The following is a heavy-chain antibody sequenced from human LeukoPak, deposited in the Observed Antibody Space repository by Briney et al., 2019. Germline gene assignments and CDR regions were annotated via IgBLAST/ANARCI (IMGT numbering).Heavy chain of an antibody. Sequence: GGSLRLSCAASGFTFSSYWMSWVRQAPGKGLEWVANIKQDGSEKYYVDSVKGRFTISRDNAKNSLYLQMNSLRAEDTAVYYCARVGSSIYYQFMDVWGKGTTVTVSS. D-gene: IGHD3-16*01. CDR1: GFTFSSYW. CDR3: ARVGSSIYYQFMDV. J-gene: IGHJ6*03. V-gene: IGHV3-7*01. CDR2: IKQDGSEK.